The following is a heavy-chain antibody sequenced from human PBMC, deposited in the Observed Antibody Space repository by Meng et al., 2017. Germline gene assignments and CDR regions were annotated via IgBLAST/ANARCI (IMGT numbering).Heavy chain of an antibody. CDR2: ISYDGSNK. CDR1: GFTFSSYA. J-gene: IGHJ4*02. CDR3: ARAVGWLHPNFDY. D-gene: IGHD5-24*01. V-gene: IGHV3-30*01. Sequence: GGSLRLSCAASGFTFSSYAMHWVRQAPGKGLGWVAVISYDGSNKYYADSVKGRFTISRDNSKNTLYLQMNSLRAEDTAVYYCARAVGWLHPNFDYWGQGTLVTVSS.